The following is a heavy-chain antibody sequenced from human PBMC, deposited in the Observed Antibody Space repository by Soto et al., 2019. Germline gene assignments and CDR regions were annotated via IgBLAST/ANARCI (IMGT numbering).Heavy chain of an antibody. Sequence: QVQLQESGPGLVKPSETLSLTCTVSGGSISSYYWSWIRQPPGKGLEWIGHIYDSGTANYNPSLKSRVTIPVVTPKNQFSLILSAVTAADTAMYVCSGSGGNWGQGTLVTVSS. J-gene: IGHJ4*02. V-gene: IGHV4-59*01. D-gene: IGHD1-1*01. CDR3: SGSGGN. CDR1: GGSISSYY. CDR2: IYDSGTA.